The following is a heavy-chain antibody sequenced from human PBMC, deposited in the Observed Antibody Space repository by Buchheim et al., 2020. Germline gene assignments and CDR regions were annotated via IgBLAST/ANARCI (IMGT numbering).Heavy chain of an antibody. J-gene: IGHJ6*02. CDR3: TTDPSYYDSYYGMDV. Sequence: EVQLVESGGGLVKPGGSLRLSCAASGFTFSNAWMSWVRQAPGRGLEWVGRIKSKTDGGTTDYAAPVQGRFTISRDDSKTTVYLQMNSLKTEDTAVYYCTTDPSYYDSYYGMDVWGQGTT. V-gene: IGHV3-15*01. CDR2: IKSKTDGGTT. CDR1: GFTFSNAW. D-gene: IGHD3-9*01.